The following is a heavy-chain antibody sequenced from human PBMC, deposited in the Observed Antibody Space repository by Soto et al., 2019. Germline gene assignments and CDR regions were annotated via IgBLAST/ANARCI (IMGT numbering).Heavy chain of an antibody. CDR2: ISAYNGNT. V-gene: IGHV1-18*01. J-gene: IGHJ4*02. CDR1: GYTFTTYG. Sequence: AAVKVSCKASGYTFTTYGISWVRQAPGQGLEWMGWISAYNGNTNYAQNLQGRVTMTTDTSTSTAYMELRSLRSDDTAVYYCARFYASGSYPYDYWGQGTLVTVSS. CDR3: ARFYASGSYPYDY. D-gene: IGHD3-10*01.